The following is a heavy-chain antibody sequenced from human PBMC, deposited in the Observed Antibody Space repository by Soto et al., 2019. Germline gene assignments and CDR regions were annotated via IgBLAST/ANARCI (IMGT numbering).Heavy chain of an antibody. Sequence: QVQLQESGPGLLKPSGTLSLTCTVSSGSITSSNWWSWVRQPPGKGLEWIGEVAHNGYSHPTSSLTSRVTISIDKSRNQFSLRLTSVTAADTAVYYCARNRYDGYDFDSWGQGTLVAVSS. CDR1: SGSITSSNW. V-gene: IGHV4-4*02. CDR3: ARNRYDGYDFDS. CDR2: VAHNGYS. J-gene: IGHJ4*02. D-gene: IGHD5-12*01.